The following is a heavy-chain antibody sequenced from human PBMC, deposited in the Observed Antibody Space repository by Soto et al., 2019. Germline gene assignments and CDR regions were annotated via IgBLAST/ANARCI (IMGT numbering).Heavy chain of an antibody. CDR1: GFTFSSYG. Sequence: QVQLVESGGGVVQPGRSLRLSCAASGFTFSSYGMHWVRQAPGKGLEWVAVIWYDGSNKYYADSVKGRFTISRDNSKNTLYLQMNSLRAEDTAVYYCASDILYAILTGNYYGMDVWGQGTTVTVSS. CDR3: ASDILYAILTGNYYGMDV. CDR2: IWYDGSNK. V-gene: IGHV3-33*01. J-gene: IGHJ6*02. D-gene: IGHD3-9*01.